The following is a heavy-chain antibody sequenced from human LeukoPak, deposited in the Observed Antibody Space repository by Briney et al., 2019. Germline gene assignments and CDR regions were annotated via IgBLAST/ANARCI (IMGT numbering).Heavy chain of an antibody. CDR2: IYTSGST. V-gene: IGHV4-61*02. J-gene: IGHJ4*02. CDR1: GGSISSGSYY. CDR3: ARIAHTAIPANDY. Sequence: SQTLSLTCTVSGGSISSGSYYWSWIRQPAGKGLEWIGRIYTSGSTNYNPSLKSRVTISVDTSKNQFSLKLSSVTAADTAVYYCARIAHTAIPANDYWGQGTLVTVSS. D-gene: IGHD5-18*01.